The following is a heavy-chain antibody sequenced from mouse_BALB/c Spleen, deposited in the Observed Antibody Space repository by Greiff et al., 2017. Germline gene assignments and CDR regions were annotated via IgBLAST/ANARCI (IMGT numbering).Heavy chain of an antibody. Sequence: VQLQQSGAELVKPGASVKLSCTASGFNIKDTYMHWVKQRPEQGLEWIGRIDPANGNTKYDPKFQGKATITADTSSNTAYLQLSSLTSEDTAVYYCARERGGTTATTAFDYWGQGTTLTVSS. V-gene: IGHV14-3*02. J-gene: IGHJ2*01. CDR3: ARERGGTTATTAFDY. D-gene: IGHD1-2*01. CDR2: IDPANGNT. CDR1: GFNIKDTY.